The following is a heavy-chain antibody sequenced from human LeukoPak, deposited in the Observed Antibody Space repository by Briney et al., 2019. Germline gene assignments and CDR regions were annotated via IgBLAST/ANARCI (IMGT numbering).Heavy chain of an antibody. D-gene: IGHD3-22*01. CDR1: SGSFSGYY. CDR3: ASHQAEVPYYYED. V-gene: IGHV4-34*01. CDR2: INHSGST. J-gene: IGHJ4*02. Sequence: SETLSLTCAVYSGSFSGYYWSWIRQPPGKGLEWIGEINHSGSTNYNPSLKSRVTISVDTSKNQFSLKLSSVTAADTAVYYCASHQAEVPYYYEDRGQGTLVTVSS.